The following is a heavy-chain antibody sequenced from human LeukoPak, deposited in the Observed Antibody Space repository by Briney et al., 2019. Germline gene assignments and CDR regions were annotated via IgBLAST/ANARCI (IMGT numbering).Heavy chain of an antibody. V-gene: IGHV3-9*01. D-gene: IGHD6-6*01. CDR2: ISWNSGSI. CDR3: AKGKAARPESGRFDY. J-gene: IGHJ4*02. Sequence: GGSLRLSCAASGFTFDDYAMHWVRQAPGKGLEWVSGISWNSGSIGYADSVKGRFTISRDNAKNSLHLQMNSLRAEDTALYYCAKGKAARPESGRFDYWGQGTLVTVSS. CDR1: GFTFDDYA.